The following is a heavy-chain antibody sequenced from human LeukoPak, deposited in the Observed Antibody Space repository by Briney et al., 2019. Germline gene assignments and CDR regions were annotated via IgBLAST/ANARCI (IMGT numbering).Heavy chain of an antibody. CDR1: GGTFSSYA. CDR2: IIPIFGTA. J-gene: IGHJ6*02. D-gene: IGHD1-26*01. V-gene: IGHV1-69*13. Sequence: SVKVSCKASGGTFSSYAISWVRQAPGQGLEWMGGIIPIFGTANYAQKFQGRVTITADESTSTAYMELSSLRSEDTAVYYCARDSGSYSLYCYYYGMDVWGQGTTVTVSS. CDR3: ARDSGSYSLYCYYYGMDV.